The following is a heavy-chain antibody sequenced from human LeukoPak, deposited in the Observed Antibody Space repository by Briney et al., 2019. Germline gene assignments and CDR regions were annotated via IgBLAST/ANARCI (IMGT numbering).Heavy chain of an antibody. D-gene: IGHD6-19*01. CDR3: ARENSSPSARNYYYYGMDV. J-gene: IGHJ6*02. Sequence: GASVKVSCKASGYTFTSYGISWVRQAPGQGLEWMGWISAYNGNTNYAQKLQGRVTMTTDTSTSTAYMELRSLRSDDTAVSYCARENSSPSARNYYYYGMDVWGQGTTVTVSS. CDR2: ISAYNGNT. V-gene: IGHV1-18*01. CDR1: GYTFTSYG.